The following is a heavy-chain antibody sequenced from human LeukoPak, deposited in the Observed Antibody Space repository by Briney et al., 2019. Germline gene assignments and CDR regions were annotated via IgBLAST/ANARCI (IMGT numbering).Heavy chain of an antibody. V-gene: IGHV5-51*01. CDR1: GCSFTSYW. CDR3: ARPYYYGSGSCYFDY. CDR2: IYPGDSDT. Sequence: GESLKISCKGSGCSFTSYWIGWVRQMPGKGLEWMGLIYPGDSDTRYSPSFQGQVTISADKSISTAYLQWSSLKASDTAMYYCARPYYYGSGSCYFDYWGQGTLVTVSS. J-gene: IGHJ4*02. D-gene: IGHD3-10*01.